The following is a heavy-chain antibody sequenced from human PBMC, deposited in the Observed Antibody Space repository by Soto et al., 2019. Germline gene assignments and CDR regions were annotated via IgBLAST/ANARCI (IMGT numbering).Heavy chain of an antibody. V-gene: IGHV4-30-4*01. CDR2: IYYSGST. D-gene: IGHD2-15*01. CDR3: ARRCSGGSCYGVYVDY. Sequence: QVQLQESGPGLVKPSQTLSLTCTVSGGSISSGDYYWSWIRQPPGKGLEWIGYIYYSGSTYYNPSLKSRVTISVDTSNNQFSLKLSSVTAADTAVYYCARRCSGGSCYGVYVDYWGQGTLVTFSS. J-gene: IGHJ4*02. CDR1: GGSISSGDYY.